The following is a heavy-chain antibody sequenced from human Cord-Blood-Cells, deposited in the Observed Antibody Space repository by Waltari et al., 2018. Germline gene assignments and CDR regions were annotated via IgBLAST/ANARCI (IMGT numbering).Heavy chain of an antibody. Sequence: EVQLVESGGGLVQPGGSLRRSCAASGFTVSSNYMSWVRQAPGKGLEWVSVIYSGGSTYYADSVKGRFTISRHNSKNTLYLQMNSLRAEDTAVYYCARVTGTYYFDYWGQGTLVTVSS. J-gene: IGHJ4*02. V-gene: IGHV3-53*04. D-gene: IGHD1-20*01. CDR2: IYSGGST. CDR3: ARVTGTYYFDY. CDR1: GFTVSSNY.